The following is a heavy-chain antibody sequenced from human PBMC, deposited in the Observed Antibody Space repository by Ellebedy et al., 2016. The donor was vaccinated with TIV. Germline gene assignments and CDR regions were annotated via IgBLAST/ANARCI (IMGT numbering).Heavy chain of an antibody. Sequence: ASVKVSCKASGYTFSGNYIDWVRQAPGQGFEWMGWINPNSGVANYAQKFQGRVTMTSDTSIGTAYMELSSLTSDDPAVYYFARDFFYRSGSYYPYYGMDVWGQGTTVTVSS. D-gene: IGHD3-10*01. V-gene: IGHV1-2*02. CDR2: INPNSGVA. CDR3: ARDFFYRSGSYYPYYGMDV. J-gene: IGHJ6*02. CDR1: GYTFSGNY.